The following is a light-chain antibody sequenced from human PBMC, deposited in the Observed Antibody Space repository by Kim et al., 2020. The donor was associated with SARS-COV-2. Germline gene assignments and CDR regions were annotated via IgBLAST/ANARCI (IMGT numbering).Light chain of an antibody. CDR1: KLGDKY. V-gene: IGLV3-1*01. CDR2: QHT. CDR3: QAWDSSTAP. J-gene: IGLJ3*02. Sequence: ESPGQIASIACAGSKLGDKYAYWYQKKPGQFPVLIIYQHTKRPSGISQRFSGSSSGNTATLTISRAQTMDEADYYCQAWDSSTAPFGGGTQLTVL.